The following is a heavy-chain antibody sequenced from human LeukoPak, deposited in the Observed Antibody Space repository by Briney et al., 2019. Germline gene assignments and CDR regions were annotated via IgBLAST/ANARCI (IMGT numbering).Heavy chain of an antibody. Sequence: SETLSLTCTVSGGSISSNTYYWDWIRQPPGKGLECIGSIYYSGSTHYNPSLKSRVTISVDTSKNQFSLKLSSVTAADTAVYYCARQTVGYSYGHWYFDLWGRGTLVTVSS. CDR2: IYYSGST. D-gene: IGHD5-18*01. CDR3: ARQTVGYSYGHWYFDL. V-gene: IGHV4-39*01. J-gene: IGHJ2*01. CDR1: GGSISSNTYY.